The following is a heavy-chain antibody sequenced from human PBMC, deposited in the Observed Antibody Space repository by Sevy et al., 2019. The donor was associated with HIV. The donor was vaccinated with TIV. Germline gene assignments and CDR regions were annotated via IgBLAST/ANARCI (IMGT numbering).Heavy chain of an antibody. J-gene: IGHJ4*02. CDR1: GFTFRSHG. CDR3: ARDSGYSINWYPAY. CDR2: ISSHGSFE. D-gene: IGHD6-13*01. Sequence: GGSLRLSCAASGFTFRSHGMHWVRQAPGKGLEWVAVISSHGSFESYGGSAKGRFTISRDDSKSTLYLQMNSLRPEDTVVYYCARDSGYSINWYPAYWGQGALVTVPQ. V-gene: IGHV3-30*03.